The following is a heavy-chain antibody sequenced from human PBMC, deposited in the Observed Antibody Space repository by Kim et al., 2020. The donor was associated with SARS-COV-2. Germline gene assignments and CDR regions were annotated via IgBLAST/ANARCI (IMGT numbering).Heavy chain of an antibody. J-gene: IGHJ6*02. V-gene: IGHV3-33*01. Sequence: GGSLRLSCAASGFTFSSYGMHWVRQAPGKGLEWVAVIWYDGSNKYYADSVKGRFTISRDNSKNTLYLQMNSLRAEDTAVCYCAREGGFGEVSGMDVWGQGTTVTVSS. CDR1: GFTFSSYG. CDR3: AREGGFGEVSGMDV. CDR2: IWYDGSNK. D-gene: IGHD3-10*01.